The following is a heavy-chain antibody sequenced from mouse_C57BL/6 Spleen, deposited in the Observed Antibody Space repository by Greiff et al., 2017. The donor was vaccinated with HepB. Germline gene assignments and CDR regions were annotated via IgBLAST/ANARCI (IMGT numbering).Heavy chain of an antibody. CDR2: IDPNSGGT. Sequence: QVQLKQPGAELVKPGASVKLSCKASGYTFTSYWMHWVKQRPGRGLEWIGRIDPNSGGTKYNEKFKSKATLTVDKPSSTAYMQLSSLTSEDSAVYYCARYGDGYYAWFAYWGQGTLVTVSA. D-gene: IGHD2-3*01. CDR1: GYTFTSYW. V-gene: IGHV1-72*01. CDR3: ARYGDGYYAWFAY. J-gene: IGHJ3*01.